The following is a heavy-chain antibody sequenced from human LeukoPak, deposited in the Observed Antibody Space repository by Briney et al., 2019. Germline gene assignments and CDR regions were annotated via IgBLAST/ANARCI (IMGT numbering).Heavy chain of an antibody. J-gene: IGHJ4*02. V-gene: IGHV3-53*01. CDR1: GFTFSSSA. CDR2: IYTDGST. D-gene: IGHD6-19*01. Sequence: GGSLRLSCAASGFTFSSSAMNWVRQAPGKGLEWVSVIYTDGSTFYADSVKGRFTISRDNSKNTLYLQMNSLRAEDTGVYYCARDDVAVAGDDYWGQGTLVTVSS. CDR3: ARDDVAVAGDDY.